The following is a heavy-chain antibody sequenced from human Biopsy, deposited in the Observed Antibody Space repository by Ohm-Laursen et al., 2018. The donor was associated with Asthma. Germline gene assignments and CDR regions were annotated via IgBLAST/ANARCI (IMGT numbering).Heavy chain of an antibody. CDR3: ARESGQDYGGFGSFDR. CDR2: ISSDGHLK. D-gene: IGHD4-23*01. J-gene: IGHJ3*02. V-gene: IGHV3-30*03. CDR1: GFVFSQSG. Sequence: SLRLSCTASGFVFSQSGMHWVRQAPGKGLEWVALISSDGHLKYYEDSVKGRFTISRDNSKNSLYLQINSLRVEDSAAYYCARESGQDYGGFGSFDRWGQGKMVAVSS.